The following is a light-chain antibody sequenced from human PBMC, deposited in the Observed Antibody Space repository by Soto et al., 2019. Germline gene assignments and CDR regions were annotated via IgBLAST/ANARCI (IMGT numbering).Light chain of an antibody. J-gene: IGLJ1*01. V-gene: IGLV1-51*01. CDR1: SSNIGGNS. Sequence: QSVLTPPPSVSAAPGQKVTISCSGSSSNIGGNSVSWYQQLPGTAPKLLIYDDNKRPSGIPDRLSGSKSGTSATLGITGFQTGDEADYYCGSWDSSLSAYVFGTGTKVTVL. CDR3: GSWDSSLSAYV. CDR2: DDN.